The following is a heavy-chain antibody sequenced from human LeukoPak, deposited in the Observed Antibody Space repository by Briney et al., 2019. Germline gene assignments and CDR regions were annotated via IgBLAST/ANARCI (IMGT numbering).Heavy chain of an antibody. J-gene: IGHJ4*02. CDR3: AKTDFDLLDY. V-gene: IGHV3-23*01. D-gene: IGHD3/OR15-3a*01. Sequence: GGSLRLSCAASGFTFSSYAMHWVRQAPGKGLEWVPAINGGDAGATFYADSVKGRFTISRDNSKNTLYLQMNSLRVEDTAVYFCAKTDFDLLDYWGQGTLVTVSS. CDR2: INGGDAGAT. CDR1: GFTFSSYA.